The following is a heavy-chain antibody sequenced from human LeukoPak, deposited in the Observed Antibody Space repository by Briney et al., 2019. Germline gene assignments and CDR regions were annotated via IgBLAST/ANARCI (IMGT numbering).Heavy chain of an antibody. D-gene: IGHD3-16*01. J-gene: IGHJ4*02. CDR1: GYSISSGYY. CDR3: ARAQFLWGGGYYFDY. CDR2: IYRSGST. V-gene: IGHV4-38-2*02. Sequence: SETLSLTCTVSGYSISSGYYWVWIRQPPGKGLEWIGSIYRSGSTNYNPSLKSRVTISLDTSKNQFSLQLSSVTPEDTAVYYCARAQFLWGGGYYFDYWGQGTLVTVSS.